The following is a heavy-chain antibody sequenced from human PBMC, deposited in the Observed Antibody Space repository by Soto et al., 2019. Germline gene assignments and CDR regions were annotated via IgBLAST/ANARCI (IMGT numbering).Heavy chain of an antibody. J-gene: IGHJ6*02. CDR1: GFTFSSYE. CDR3: ARDRIVVVTAGISYYYGMDV. CDR2: ISSSGSTI. D-gene: IGHD2-21*02. V-gene: IGHV3-48*03. Sequence: EVQLVESGGGLVQPGGSLRLSCAASGFTFSSYEMNWVRQAPGKGLEWVSYISSSGSTIYYADSVKGRFTISRDNAKNSLYLQMNSLRAEDTAVYYCARDRIVVVTAGISYYYGMDVWGQGTTVIVSS.